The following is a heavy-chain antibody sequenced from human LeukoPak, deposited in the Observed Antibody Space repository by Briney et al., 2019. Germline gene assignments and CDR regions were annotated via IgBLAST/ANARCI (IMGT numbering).Heavy chain of an antibody. CDR2: IYPGESDT. V-gene: IGHV5-51*01. J-gene: IGHJ4*02. CDR3: ARRGDGYNKEIDY. CDR1: GYTFSKYW. Sequence: GESLKISCKASGYTFSKYWIGWVRQMPGKGLEWMGIIYPGESDTRYSPSFQGQVTISADKSISTAYLQWSSLKASDTAMYYCARRGDGYNKEIDYWGQGTLVTVSS. D-gene: IGHD5-24*01.